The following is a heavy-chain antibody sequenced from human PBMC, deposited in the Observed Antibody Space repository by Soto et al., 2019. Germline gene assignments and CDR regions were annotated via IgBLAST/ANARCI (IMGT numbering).Heavy chain of an antibody. CDR2: INHSGST. J-gene: IGHJ4*02. CDR1: GGSFSGYY. V-gene: IGHV4-34*01. D-gene: IGHD3-10*01. CDR3: ARGRLLLWFGEFGY. Sequence: QVQLQQWGAGLWKPSETLSLTCAVYGGSFSGYYWSWIRQPPGKGLEWIGEINHSGSTNYNPSLKSRVTISVDTSKNQFSLKLSSVTAADTAVYYCARGRLLLWFGEFGYWGQGTLVTVSS.